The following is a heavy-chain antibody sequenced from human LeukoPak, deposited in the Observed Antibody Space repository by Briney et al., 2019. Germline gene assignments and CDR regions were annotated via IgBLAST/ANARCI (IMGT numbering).Heavy chain of an antibody. V-gene: IGHV5-10-1*01. D-gene: IGHD2/OR15-2a*01. J-gene: IGHJ4*02. Sequence: GESLKISCTTSGXDFPSYWITWVRQVPGKGLQRMGAIDPSDSYTNYSPSFQGHVTISVDKSISTAYLQWSSLKASDTAMYYCARLSPAPDYWGQGTLVTVSS. CDR2: IDPSDSYT. CDR3: ARLSPAPDY. CDR1: GXDFPSYW.